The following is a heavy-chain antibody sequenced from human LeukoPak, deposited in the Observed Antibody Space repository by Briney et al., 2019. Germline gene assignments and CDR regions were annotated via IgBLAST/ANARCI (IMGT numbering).Heavy chain of an antibody. J-gene: IGHJ4*02. CDR3: TRVGYIDEGIDY. CDR1: GFTFGDYA. Sequence: GGSLRLSCTASGFTFGDYAMSWIRQAPGKGLEWVGFIRSKAYGETADYAASVKGRFTISRDDSKAIAYLQMNSLRAEDTAIYYCTRVGYIDEGIDYWGQGTLVTVSS. CDR2: IRSKAYGETA. V-gene: IGHV3-49*03. D-gene: IGHD5-24*01.